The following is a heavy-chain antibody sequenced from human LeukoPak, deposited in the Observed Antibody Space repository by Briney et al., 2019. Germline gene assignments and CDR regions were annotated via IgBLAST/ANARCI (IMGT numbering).Heavy chain of an antibody. J-gene: IGHJ4*02. V-gene: IGHV1-2*02. CDR3: ARDRYDILTGYPGYFDY. CDR2: INPNSGGT. CDR1: GYTFTGYY. Sequence: GASVKVSCKASGYTFTGYYMHWVRQAPGQGLEWMGWINPNSGGTNYAQKFQGRVTMTRDTSISTAYMELSRLRSDDTAVYYCARDRYDILTGYPGYFDYWGQGTLVTVSS. D-gene: IGHD3-9*01.